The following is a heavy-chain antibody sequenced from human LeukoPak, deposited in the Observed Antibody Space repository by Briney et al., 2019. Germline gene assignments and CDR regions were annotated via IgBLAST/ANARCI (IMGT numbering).Heavy chain of an antibody. CDR2: INPNSGGT. V-gene: IGHV1-2*02. Sequence: ASVKVSCKASGYTFTGYYMHWVRQAPGQGLEWMGWINPNSGGTNYAQKFQGRVTMTRDTSISTAYMELSRLISDDTVVYYCARDDSSGYPDYWGQGTLVTVSS. CDR3: ARDDSSGYPDY. CDR1: GYTFTGYY. D-gene: IGHD3-22*01. J-gene: IGHJ4*02.